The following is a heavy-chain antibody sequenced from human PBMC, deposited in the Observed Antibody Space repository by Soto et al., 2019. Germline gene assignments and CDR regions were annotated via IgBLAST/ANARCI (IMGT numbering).Heavy chain of an antibody. CDR1: GGTFSSYA. V-gene: IGHV1-69*01. D-gene: IGHD6-19*01. CDR2: IIPIFGTA. J-gene: IGHJ6*02. CDR3: ARDRPGAVAGTYYYYYGMDV. Sequence: QVQLVQSGAEVKKPGSSVKVSCKASGGTFSSYAISWVRQAPGQGLEWMGGIIPIFGTANYAQKFQGRVTITADESTSTPYMELSSLRSEDTAVYYCARDRPGAVAGTYYYYYGMDVWGQGTTVTVSS.